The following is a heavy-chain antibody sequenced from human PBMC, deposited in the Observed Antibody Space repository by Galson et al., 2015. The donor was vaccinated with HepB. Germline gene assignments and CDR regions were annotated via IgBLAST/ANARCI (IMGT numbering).Heavy chain of an antibody. CDR3: ARDSVSRMQLSLFGDTYYYYDMDV. V-gene: IGHV1-46*01. CDR1: GYTFIHFY. J-gene: IGHJ6*03. Sequence: SVKVSCKASGYTFIHFYVHWVRQAPGQGLEWMGMINPNGGSTTYAQKFQDRVNMTRDTSTKTVSMDLTSLKSEDTAIYYCARDSVSRMQLSLFGDTYYYYDMDVWGKGTTVTVSS. D-gene: IGHD3-16*01. CDR2: INPNGGST.